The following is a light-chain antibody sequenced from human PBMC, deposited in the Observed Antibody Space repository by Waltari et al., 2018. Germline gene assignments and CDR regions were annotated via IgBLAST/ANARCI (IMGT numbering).Light chain of an antibody. CDR2: DVS. J-gene: IGLJ3*02. CDR1: SSHVGGYNY. CDR3: CSYGGTYSWV. Sequence: QSALTQPRSVSGSPGQSVTISCPGTSSHVGGYNYVSWYQQHPGKAPKLMIYDVSKRPSGVPDRFSGSKSGNTASLTISGLQAEDEADYYCCSYGGTYSWVFGGGTKLTVL. V-gene: IGLV2-11*01.